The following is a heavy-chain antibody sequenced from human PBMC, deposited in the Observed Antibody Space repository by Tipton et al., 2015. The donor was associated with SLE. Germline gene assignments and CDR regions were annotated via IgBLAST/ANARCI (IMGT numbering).Heavy chain of an antibody. CDR1: GGSFSGYY. J-gene: IGHJ5*02. D-gene: IGHD1-7*01. CDR2: INHSGST. Sequence: TLSLTCAVYGGSFSGYYWSWIRQPPGKGLEWIGEINHSGSTNYNPSLKSRVTISVDTSKNQFSLKLSSVTAADTAVYYCARGGNWNSVWWFDPWGQGTLVTVSP. CDR3: ARGGNWNSVWWFDP. V-gene: IGHV4-34*01.